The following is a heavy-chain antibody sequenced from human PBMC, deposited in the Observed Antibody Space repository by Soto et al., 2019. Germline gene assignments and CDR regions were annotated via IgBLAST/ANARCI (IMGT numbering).Heavy chain of an antibody. J-gene: IGHJ4*02. D-gene: IGHD1-26*01. V-gene: IGHV1-69*18. CDR2: ITPMLGTT. CDR1: AGTFVNYA. CDR3: ARVALSGILLGAVDS. Sequence: QVQLVQSGAEVKKPGSSVKVSCKASAGTFVNYAITWVRQAPGQGLELMGTITPMLGTTYNAQKFNGRVTFTPDESTSTPFMELSGLRSQATAVYYCARVALSGILLGAVDSWGQGTLVTVSS.